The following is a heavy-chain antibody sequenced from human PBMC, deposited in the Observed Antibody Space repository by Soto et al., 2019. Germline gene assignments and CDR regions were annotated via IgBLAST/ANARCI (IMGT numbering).Heavy chain of an antibody. J-gene: IGHJ5*02. D-gene: IGHD6-13*01. V-gene: IGHV1-69*01. Sequence: QVQLVQSGAEVRMPGSSVKVSCKASGGTFSTYPINWVRQAPGQGLEWMGGIIPLFGTTNYAQKFKGRVTSTADESTSTAYKELSSLRAEDAAGYYCARGATHGSSWYFWFDPWGQVTLVTVSS. CDR1: GGTFSTYP. CDR2: IIPLFGTT. CDR3: ARGATHGSSWYFWFDP.